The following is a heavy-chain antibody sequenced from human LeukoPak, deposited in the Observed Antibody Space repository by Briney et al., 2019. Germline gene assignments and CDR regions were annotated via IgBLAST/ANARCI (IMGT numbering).Heavy chain of an antibody. CDR2: IKQDGSEK. V-gene: IGHV3-7*01. D-gene: IGHD3-22*01. CDR3: VTSRYYYDSSGYYF. J-gene: IGHJ4*02. Sequence: GGSLRLSCAASGFTFSSYWMSWVRQAPGKGLEWVANIKQDGSEKYYVDSVKGRFTISRDNAKNSLYLQMNSLRAEDTAVYYCVTSRYYYDSSGYYFWGQGILVTVSS. CDR1: GFTFSSYW.